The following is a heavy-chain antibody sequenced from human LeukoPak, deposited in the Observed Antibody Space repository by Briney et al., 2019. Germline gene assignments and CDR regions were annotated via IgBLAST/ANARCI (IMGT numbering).Heavy chain of an antibody. Sequence: ASETLSLTCTVSGGSVSSGSYYWSWIRQPPGKGLEWIGYVYYSGNTNYNPSLKSRVTISVDTSKNQFSLKLSSVTAADTAVYYCAREGWSAYTEGYWGQGTLATVSS. D-gene: IGHD3-3*01. J-gene: IGHJ4*02. CDR1: GGSVSSGSYY. V-gene: IGHV4-61*01. CDR3: AREGWSAYTEGY. CDR2: VYYSGNT.